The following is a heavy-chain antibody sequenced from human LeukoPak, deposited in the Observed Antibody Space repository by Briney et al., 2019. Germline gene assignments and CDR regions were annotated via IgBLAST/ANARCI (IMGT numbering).Heavy chain of an antibody. D-gene: IGHD6-19*01. CDR3: ARHRQWLGPFDY. Sequence: SETLSLTCTVSGGSISGYYWSWIRQPPGNGLEWIAYIHYSGTTTYNPSLKSRVTISVDTSKNQFSLELNSVTAADTAVYYCARHRQWLGPFDYWGQGTLVTVSS. V-gene: IGHV4-59*08. J-gene: IGHJ4*02. CDR2: IHYSGTT. CDR1: GGSISGYY.